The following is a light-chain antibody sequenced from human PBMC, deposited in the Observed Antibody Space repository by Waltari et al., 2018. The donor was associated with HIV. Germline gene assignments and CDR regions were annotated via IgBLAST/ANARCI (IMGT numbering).Light chain of an antibody. V-gene: IGLV2-14*03. CDR3: TSYTTTNTWV. J-gene: IGLJ3*02. CDR2: DVS. Sequence: QSALTQPASVSGSPGPSITISCTGTDTAVGTYNYVSWFQHHPGKAPKLIIADVSNRPSGVSHRFSGSKSGNTASLIISGLQAEDEASYYCTSYTTTNTWVFGGGTNLTVL. CDR1: DTAVGTYNY.